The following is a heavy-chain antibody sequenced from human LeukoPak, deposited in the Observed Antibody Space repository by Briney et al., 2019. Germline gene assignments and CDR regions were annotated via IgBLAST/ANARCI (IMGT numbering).Heavy chain of an antibody. V-gene: IGHV3-53*01. Sequence: GGSLRLSCAASGFIVSNNYMNWVRQAPGKGLEWVSIIYSGGRTYYADSVKGRFTISRDNSKNTLYLQMNSLRAEDTAVYYCAKDGCSSTSCWAGFGYWGQGTLVTVSS. CDR1: GFIVSNNY. CDR3: AKDGCSSTSCWAGFGY. CDR2: IYSGGRT. J-gene: IGHJ4*02. D-gene: IGHD2-2*01.